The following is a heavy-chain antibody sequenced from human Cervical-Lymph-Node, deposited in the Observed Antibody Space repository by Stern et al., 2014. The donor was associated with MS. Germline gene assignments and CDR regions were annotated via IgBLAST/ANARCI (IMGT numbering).Heavy chain of an antibody. V-gene: IGHV4-4*02. CDR3: ARERQQYCNSEGCSYWYFDL. CDR2: IYHSGPS. CDR1: GGSVSSTNW. Sequence: QVQLQESGPGLVQPSGTLSLTCAVSGGSVSSTNWWSWVRQSPGKGLEWIGNIYHSGPSTYRPSFRIRVSISLDNSKNHFSLHLTSVTAADTAVYYCARERQQYCNSEGCSYWYFDLWGRGTLVTVSS. J-gene: IGHJ2*01. D-gene: IGHD2/OR15-2a*01.